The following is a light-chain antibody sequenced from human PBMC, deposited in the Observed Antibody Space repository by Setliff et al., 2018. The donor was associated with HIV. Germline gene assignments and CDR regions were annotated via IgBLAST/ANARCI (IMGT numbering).Light chain of an antibody. Sequence: QSALAQPASVSGSPGQSITISCTGTSSDVGGYNYVSRYQQHPGKAPELVIYDVINRPSGVSNRFSGSKSGNTASLTISGLQADDEADYYCSSYTSSSSYVFGAGTKVTVL. CDR2: DVI. J-gene: IGLJ1*01. V-gene: IGLV2-14*03. CDR3: SSYTSSSSYV. CDR1: SSDVGGYNY.